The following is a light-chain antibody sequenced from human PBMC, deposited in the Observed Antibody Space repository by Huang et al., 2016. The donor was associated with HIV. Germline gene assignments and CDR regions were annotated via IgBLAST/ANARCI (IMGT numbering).Light chain of an antibody. J-gene: IGKJ5*01. V-gene: IGKV3-11*01. CDR1: KSISRY. Sequence: EIVLTQSPATLSLSPGERVTISCRASKSISRYLAWYQQKPGQAPRLLIYDASNRATGLPARFSGSGSGTDFTLTISSLEPEDFAVYYCQQRSNWPFTFGQGTRLEIK. CDR2: DAS. CDR3: QQRSNWPFT.